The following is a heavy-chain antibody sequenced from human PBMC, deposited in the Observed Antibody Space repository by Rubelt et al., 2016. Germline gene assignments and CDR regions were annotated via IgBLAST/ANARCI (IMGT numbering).Heavy chain of an antibody. V-gene: IGHV1-18*01. J-gene: IGHJ5*02. CDR1: GYTFTSYG. Sequence: QVQLVQSGAEVKKPGASVKVSCKASGYTFTSYGISWVRQAPGQGLEWMGWISAYHGNTNYAQRRQGRVTRTTDTSTGTAYMGLGSLGSDDTAVYYCASMYSSSWYRGWFDPWGQGTLVTVSS. D-gene: IGHD6-13*01. CDR3: ASMYSSSWYRGWFDP. CDR2: ISAYHGNT.